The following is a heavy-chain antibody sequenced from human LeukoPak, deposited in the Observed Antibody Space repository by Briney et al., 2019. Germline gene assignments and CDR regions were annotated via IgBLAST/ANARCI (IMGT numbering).Heavy chain of an antibody. J-gene: IGHJ4*02. CDR3: ARARGYSYGHFDY. CDR1: GFTFSSYA. D-gene: IGHD5-18*01. Sequence: GGSLRLSCAASGFTFSSYAMHWVRQAPGKGLEWVAVISYDGSNKYYADSVKGRFTISRDNSKNTLYPQMDSLRAEDTAVYYCARARGYSYGHFDYWGQGTLVTVSS. CDR2: ISYDGSNK. V-gene: IGHV3-30-3*01.